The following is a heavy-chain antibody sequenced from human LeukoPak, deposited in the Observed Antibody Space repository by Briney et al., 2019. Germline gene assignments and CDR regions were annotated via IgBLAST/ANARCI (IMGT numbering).Heavy chain of an antibody. Sequence: PTETLSLTCTVSGGSISSSSYYWGWIRQPPGKGLEWIGSIYYSGSTYYNPSLKSRVTISVDTSKNQFSLKLSSVTAADTAVYYCARLVIVVVPDGLADYWGQGTLVTVSS. CDR2: IYYSGST. D-gene: IGHD2-2*03. J-gene: IGHJ4*02. V-gene: IGHV4-39*01. CDR3: ARLVIVVVPDGLADY. CDR1: GGSISSSSYY.